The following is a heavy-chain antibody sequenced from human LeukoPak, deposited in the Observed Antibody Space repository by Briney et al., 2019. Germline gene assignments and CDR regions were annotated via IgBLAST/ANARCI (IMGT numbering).Heavy chain of an antibody. D-gene: IGHD6-19*01. Sequence: PGGSLRLSCAASGLTFDDYAMFWVRQAPGKGLEWVSGISWDSKNIGYAASVKGRFTISRDNAKNSLYLQLSSLRAEDTAFYYCARGNRDSSGFYYYYGMDVWGQGTTVTVSS. CDR1: GLTFDDYA. J-gene: IGHJ6*02. V-gene: IGHV3-9*01. CDR3: ARGNRDSSGFYYYYGMDV. CDR2: ISWDSKNI.